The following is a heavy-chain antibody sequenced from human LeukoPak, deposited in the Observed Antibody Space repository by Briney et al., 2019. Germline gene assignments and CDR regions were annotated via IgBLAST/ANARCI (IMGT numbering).Heavy chain of an antibody. CDR2: FDPEDGET. Sequence: ASVTVSFKVSGYTLTELTMHWGRQAPGKGVEWMGGFDPEDGETSYSQKFQGRVTITEDRYTDTAYMELISLTSADTAVYYCATDLAMVRGVIGGDYWGQGTLVTVSS. D-gene: IGHD3-10*01. J-gene: IGHJ4*02. CDR1: GYTLTELT. CDR3: ATDLAMVRGVIGGDY. V-gene: IGHV1-24*01.